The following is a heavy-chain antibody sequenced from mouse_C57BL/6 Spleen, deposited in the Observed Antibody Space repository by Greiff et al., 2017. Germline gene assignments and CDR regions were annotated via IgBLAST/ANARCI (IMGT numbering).Heavy chain of an antibody. J-gene: IGHJ1*03. CDR2: INPNNGGT. Sequence: QLQESGPELVKPGASVKIPCKASGYTFTDYNMDWVKQSHGKSLEWVGDINPNNGGTIYNQKFKGKATLTVDKSSSTAYMELRSLTSEDTAVYYCARYAYYSNYWYFDVWGTGTTVTVSS. D-gene: IGHD2-5*01. CDR3: ARYAYYSNYWYFDV. CDR1: GYTFTDYN. V-gene: IGHV1-18*01.